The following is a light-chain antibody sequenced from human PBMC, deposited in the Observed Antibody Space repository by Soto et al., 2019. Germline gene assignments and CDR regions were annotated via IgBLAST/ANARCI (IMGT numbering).Light chain of an antibody. Sequence: EIALTQAPATLSLSPGERASLSCRASQSIRTHLAWYQQKPGQPPRLLIYDASTRATGIPARFSGSGSGTDFTLTISTLEPVDFAIYSCQGRSYWPGLTLGGGTKVEV. CDR3: QGRSYWPGLT. J-gene: IGKJ4*01. V-gene: IGKV3-11*01. CDR1: QSIRTH. CDR2: DAS.